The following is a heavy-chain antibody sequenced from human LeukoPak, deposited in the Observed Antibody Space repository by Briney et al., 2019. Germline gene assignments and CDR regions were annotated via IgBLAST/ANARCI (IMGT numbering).Heavy chain of an antibody. CDR1: GFTVSNNY. V-gene: IGHV3-66*04. J-gene: IGHJ5*02. D-gene: IGHD3-22*01. CDR2: IYSGGNT. CDR3: SRRSGYPNWFDP. Sequence: GGSLRLSCAASGFTVSNNYMSWVRQAPGKGLEWVSVIYSGGNTYYADSVKGRFTISRDNSNNTLYLQMNSLTVEGTAVYYCSRRSGYPNWFDPWGQGTLVTVSS.